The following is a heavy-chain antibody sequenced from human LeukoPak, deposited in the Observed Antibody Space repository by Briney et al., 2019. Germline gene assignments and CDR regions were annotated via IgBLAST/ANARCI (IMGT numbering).Heavy chain of an antibody. CDR1: GFTFSSYS. D-gene: IGHD3-3*01. Sequence: GGSLRLSCAVSGFTFSSYSMNWVRQSPGKGLEWVSSISSSSDYIYYVDSVKGRFTISRDNAKNSLYLQMNSLRAEDTALYHCARNNRFGVVIRSGIGWFDPWGQGTLVTVSS. CDR2: ISSSSDYI. CDR3: ARNNRFGVVIRSGIGWFDP. J-gene: IGHJ5*02. V-gene: IGHV3-21*04.